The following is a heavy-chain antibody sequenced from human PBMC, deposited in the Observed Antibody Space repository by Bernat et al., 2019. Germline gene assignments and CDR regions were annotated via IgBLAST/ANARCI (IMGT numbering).Heavy chain of an antibody. CDR1: GDSISSSDSY. V-gene: IGHV4-39*01. Sequence: QLQLQESGPGLVKPSETLSLTCTVSGDSISSSDSYWAWIRQPPGKGLQWIGSIYYSGRTYYNPSLRSRVTISVDTSKNQFSLELSSVTAADTAIYFCARHNSGNSFVDYWGQGTLVTVSS. CDR3: ARHNSGNSFVDY. CDR2: IYYSGRT. J-gene: IGHJ4*02. D-gene: IGHD3-22*01.